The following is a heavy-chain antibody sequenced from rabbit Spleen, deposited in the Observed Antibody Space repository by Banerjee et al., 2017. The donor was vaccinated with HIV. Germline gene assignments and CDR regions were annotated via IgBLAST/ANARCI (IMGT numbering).Heavy chain of an antibody. Sequence: QSLEESGGDLVKPGASLTLTCTASGFSFSSSDYMCWVRQAPGKGLEWISCIAGSSSGFTYSATWAKGRFTCSKTSSTTVTLQMTSLTAADTATYFCARGSAAMTMVITGYYLSWWGPGTLVTV. CDR3: ARGSAAMTMVITGYYLSW. D-gene: IGHD2-1*01. J-gene: IGHJ4*01. CDR2: IAGSSSGFT. V-gene: IGHV1S40*01. CDR1: GFSFSSSDY.